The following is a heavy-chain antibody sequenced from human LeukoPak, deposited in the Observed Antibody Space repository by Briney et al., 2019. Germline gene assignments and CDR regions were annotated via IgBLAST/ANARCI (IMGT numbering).Heavy chain of an antibody. CDR2: SNHRGRT. V-gene: IGHV4-34*01. Sequence: SETLSLTCAVYGGSFSGYYWSWIRQPPGKGLEWIGESNHRGRTNYNPSLKSRVTISVDTSKNQFSLRLSSVTAADTAVYYCARVALAFDYWGQGTLVTVSS. CDR1: GGSFSGYY. J-gene: IGHJ4*02. D-gene: IGHD6-13*01. CDR3: ARVALAFDY.